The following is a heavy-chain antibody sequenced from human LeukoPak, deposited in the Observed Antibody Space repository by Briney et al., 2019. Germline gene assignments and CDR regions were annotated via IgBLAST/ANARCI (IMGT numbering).Heavy chain of an antibody. CDR3: AGIAAAGTVV. J-gene: IGHJ4*02. CDR2: IYYSGST. V-gene: IGHV4-59*05. D-gene: IGHD6-13*01. CDR1: GGSISSYY. Sequence: SETLSLTCTVSGGSISSYYWSWIRQPPGKGLEWIGSIYYSGSTYYNPSLKSRVTISVDTSKNQFSLKLSSVTAADTAVYYCAGIAAAGTVVWGQGTLVTVPS.